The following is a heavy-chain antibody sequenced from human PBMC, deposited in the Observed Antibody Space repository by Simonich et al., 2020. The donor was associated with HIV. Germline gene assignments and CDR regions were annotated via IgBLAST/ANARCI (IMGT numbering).Heavy chain of an antibody. V-gene: IGHV3-9*03. CDR3: AKDRYSSSSGSFDY. CDR1: GFTFDDYA. D-gene: IGHD6-6*01. CDR2: ISWNRGSI. J-gene: IGHJ4*02. Sequence: EVQLVESGGGLVQPGRSLRLSCAASGFTFDDYAMHWVRQAPGNGLDGVSGISWNRGSIGYADSVKGRFTISRDNAKNSLYLQMNSLRAEDMALYYCAKDRYSSSSGSFDYWGQGTLVTVSS.